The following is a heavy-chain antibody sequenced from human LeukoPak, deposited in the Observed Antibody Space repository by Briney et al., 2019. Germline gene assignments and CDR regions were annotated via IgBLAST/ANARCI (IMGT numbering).Heavy chain of an antibody. D-gene: IGHD3-3*01. CDR3: ARDRSGYYRLDS. V-gene: IGHV4-31*03. J-gene: IGHJ4*02. CDR2: IYYSGST. Sequence: SETLSLTCTVSGDSISSGGYYWSWIRQHPGKGLEWIGYIYYSGSTYYNPSLKSRVTISIDTSKNQFSLQLSSVTAADTAVYYCARDRSGYYRLDSWGQGTLVTVSS. CDR1: GDSISSGGYY.